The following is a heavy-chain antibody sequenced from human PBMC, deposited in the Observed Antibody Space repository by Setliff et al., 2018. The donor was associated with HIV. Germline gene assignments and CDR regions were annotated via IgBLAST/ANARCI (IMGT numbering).Heavy chain of an antibody. Sequence: GGSLRLSCVASGFNFRDFDMHWVRQAPGKGLEWVSLLWRDEVGEYYADSVKGRFSISRDRSRNTVYLQMSSLRVDDTAFYYCGNKGGQVWGPGTQVTVSS. V-gene: IGHV3-33*08. CDR2: LWRDEVGE. J-gene: IGHJ1*01. CDR3: GNKGGQV. CDR1: GFNFRDFD. D-gene: IGHD3-16*01.